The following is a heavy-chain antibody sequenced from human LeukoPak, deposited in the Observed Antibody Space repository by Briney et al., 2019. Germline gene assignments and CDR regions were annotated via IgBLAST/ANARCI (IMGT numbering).Heavy chain of an antibody. CDR1: GGTFSSYA. CDR2: IIPIFGTA. CDR3: ARDSGGATHWYFDL. V-gene: IGHV1-69*05. D-gene: IGHD1-26*01. J-gene: IGHJ2*01. Sequence: SVKVSCKASGGTFSSYAISWVRQAPGQGLEWIGGIIPIFGTANYAQKFQGRVTITTDESTSTAYMELSSLRSEDTAVYYCARDSGGATHWYFDLWGRGTLVTVSS.